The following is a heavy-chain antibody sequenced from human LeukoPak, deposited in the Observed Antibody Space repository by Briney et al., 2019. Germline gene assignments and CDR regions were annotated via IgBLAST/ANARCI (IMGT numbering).Heavy chain of an antibody. CDR2: ISSSGSTI. CDR1: GFTFSDYY. D-gene: IGHD2-15*01. Sequence: GGSLRLSCAASGFTFSDYYMSWIRQAPGKGLEWVSYISSSGSTIYYADSVKGRFTISRDNAKNSLYLQMNSLRAEDTAVYYCARVGEYCSGGSCYGEAFDIWGQGTMVTVSS. CDR3: ARVGEYCSGGSCYGEAFDI. V-gene: IGHV3-11*01. J-gene: IGHJ3*02.